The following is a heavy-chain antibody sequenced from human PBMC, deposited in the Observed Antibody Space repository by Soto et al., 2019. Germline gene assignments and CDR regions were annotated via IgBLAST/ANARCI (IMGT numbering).Heavy chain of an antibody. Sequence: SRKLACKVSGYSFTSYWIGWVRQMPGKGLEWMGIIYPGDSQTHYSPSFQGQVTLSDDKSINTSFLQWATLRASDTAIYYCARLHFGVVTSFSLFDTWGPGATVTVSS. V-gene: IGHV5-51*01. CDR1: GYSFTSYW. CDR3: ARLHFGVVTSFSLFDT. J-gene: IGHJ5*02. CDR2: IYPGDSQT. D-gene: IGHD3-3*01.